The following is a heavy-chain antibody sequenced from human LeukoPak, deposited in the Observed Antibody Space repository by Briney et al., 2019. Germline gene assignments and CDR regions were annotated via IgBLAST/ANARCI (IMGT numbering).Heavy chain of an antibody. D-gene: IGHD4/OR15-4a*01. V-gene: IGHV1-18*01. CDR1: GYTFTSYG. CDR3: ARLTGEVY. CDR2: ISAYNGNT. J-gene: IGHJ4*02. Sequence: ASVKVSCKASGYTFTSYGISWVRQAPGQGLEWMGWISAYNGNTNYAQKFQGRVTITADESTSTAYMELSSLRSEDTAVYYYARLTGEVYWGQGTLVTVSS.